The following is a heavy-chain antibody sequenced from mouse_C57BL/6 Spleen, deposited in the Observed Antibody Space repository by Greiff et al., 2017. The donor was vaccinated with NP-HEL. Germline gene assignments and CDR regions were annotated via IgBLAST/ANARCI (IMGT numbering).Heavy chain of an antibody. J-gene: IGHJ2*01. CDR1: GYTFTSYW. Sequence: VQLQQPGAELVMPGASVKLSCKASGYTFTSYWMHWVKQRPGQGLEWIGEIDPSDSYTNYNQKFKGKSTLTVDKSSSTAYMQLSSLTSEDSAVYYCARDYYGSSGFDYWGQGTTLTGSS. V-gene: IGHV1-69*01. CDR2: IDPSDSYT. D-gene: IGHD1-1*01. CDR3: ARDYYGSSGFDY.